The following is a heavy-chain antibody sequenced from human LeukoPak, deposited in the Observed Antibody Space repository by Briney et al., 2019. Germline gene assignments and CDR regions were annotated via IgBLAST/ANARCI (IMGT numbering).Heavy chain of an antibody. CDR2: IYYSGST. CDR1: GGSISNYY. V-gene: IGHV4-59*12. Sequence: SETLSLTCTVSGGSISNYYWSWIRQPPGKGLEWIGYIYYSGSTNYNPSLKSRVTISVDTSKNQLSLKLSSVTAADTAVYYCARRAIGYCSSTSCRSQAYFDYWGQGTLVTVSS. J-gene: IGHJ4*02. D-gene: IGHD2-2*01. CDR3: ARRAIGYCSSTSCRSQAYFDY.